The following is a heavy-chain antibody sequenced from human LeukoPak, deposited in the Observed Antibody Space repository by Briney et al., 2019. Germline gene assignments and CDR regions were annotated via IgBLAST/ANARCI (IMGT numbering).Heavy chain of an antibody. CDR3: ARDRDLAAAGTIDY. Sequence: GGSLRLSCAASGFTFSSYGMHWVRQAPGKGLEWVAVIWYDGSNKYYADSVKGRFTISRDNSKNTLYLQMNSLRAEDTAVYYCARDRDLAAAGTIDYWGQGTLVTVSS. V-gene: IGHV3-33*01. J-gene: IGHJ4*02. D-gene: IGHD6-13*01. CDR1: GFTFSSYG. CDR2: IWYDGSNK.